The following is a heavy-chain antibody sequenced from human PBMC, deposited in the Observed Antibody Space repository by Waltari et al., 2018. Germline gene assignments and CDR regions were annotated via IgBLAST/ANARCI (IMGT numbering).Heavy chain of an antibody. Sequence: QVQLQESGPGLVKPSETLSLTCTVSNGSMNGYYWNWIRQPPGKGLEWIGYIYYSGSTNYNPALKSRVTISGDMSKNHFSLNLSSVTAADTAVYYCARVPARIAARPMDVWGKGTTVTVSS. D-gene: IGHD6-6*01. CDR1: NGSMNGYY. J-gene: IGHJ6*03. CDR2: IYYSGST. V-gene: IGHV4-59*01. CDR3: ARVPARIAARPMDV.